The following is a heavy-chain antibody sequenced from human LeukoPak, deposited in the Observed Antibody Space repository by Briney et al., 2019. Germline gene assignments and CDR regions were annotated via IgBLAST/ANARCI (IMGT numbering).Heavy chain of an antibody. CDR3: ARGRPSGDYFDF. V-gene: IGHV4-61*02. CDR1: GDSISRNSHY. D-gene: IGHD4-17*01. J-gene: IGHJ4*02. CDR2: LNPSGKI. Sequence: SETLPLTCSVSGDSISRNSHYWCWIRQSAGKGLEWIGRLNPSGKIDHNPSLRSRLTMSLDPSENKLSLKLSSVTAADTALYYCARGRPSGDYFDFWGQGALVTVSS.